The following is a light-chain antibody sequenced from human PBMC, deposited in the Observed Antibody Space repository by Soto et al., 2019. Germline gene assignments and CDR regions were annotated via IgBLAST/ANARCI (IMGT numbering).Light chain of an antibody. J-gene: IGLJ3*02. CDR1: SSDVGSYNL. Sequence: QSALTQPASMSGSPGQSITVSCTGTSSDVGSYNLVSWYQQHPGKAPKLMIYEDYKRPSGVSNRFSGSKSGNTASLTISGLQAEDEADYYCCSYAGSSTLVFGGGTKLTVL. CDR3: CSYAGSSTLV. V-gene: IGLV2-23*01. CDR2: EDY.